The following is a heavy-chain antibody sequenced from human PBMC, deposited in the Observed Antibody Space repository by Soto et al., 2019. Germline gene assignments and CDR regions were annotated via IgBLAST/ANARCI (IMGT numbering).Heavy chain of an antibody. V-gene: IGHV3-21*01. CDR3: ARGPLYYFDY. J-gene: IGHJ4*02. Sequence: PGGSLRLSCEDSGFTFSSYTMNWVRRAPGKGLEWVSSISSRSTNTHYADSVRGRFTLSRDNAKRSLYLQMNSLRAEDTAVYYCARGPLYYFDYWGQGTLVTVSS. CDR1: GFTFSSYT. CDR2: ISSRSTNT.